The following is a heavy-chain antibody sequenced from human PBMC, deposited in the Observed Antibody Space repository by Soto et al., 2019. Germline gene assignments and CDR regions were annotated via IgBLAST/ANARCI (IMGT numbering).Heavy chain of an antibody. J-gene: IGHJ6*02. CDR1: GGTFSSYT. CDR3: ALIWCGELYLGLDV. V-gene: IGHV1-69*02. CDR2: IIPILGIA. Sequence: QVQLVQSGAEVKKPGSSVKVSCKASGGTFSSYTISCVRQAPGQGLEWMGRIIPILGIANYAQKFQGRVTIYADKSTSTAYMELSSLRSEDTAVYYCALIWCGELYLGLDVWGQGTTVTVSS. D-gene: IGHD3-10*01.